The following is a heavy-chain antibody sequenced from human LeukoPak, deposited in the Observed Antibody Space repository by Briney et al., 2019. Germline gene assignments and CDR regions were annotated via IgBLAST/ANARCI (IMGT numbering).Heavy chain of an antibody. V-gene: IGHV3-23*01. Sequence: GGSLRLSCAASGFTFSSYAMSWVRQAPGKGLEWCSAFSGSGGSTYYADSVKGRFTISRDNSKNTLYLQMNSLRAEDTAVYYCAKDRGAPRVFDYWGQGTLVTVSS. CDR1: GFTFSSYA. CDR3: AKDRGAPRVFDY. D-gene: IGHD3-10*01. CDR2: FSGSGGST. J-gene: IGHJ4*02.